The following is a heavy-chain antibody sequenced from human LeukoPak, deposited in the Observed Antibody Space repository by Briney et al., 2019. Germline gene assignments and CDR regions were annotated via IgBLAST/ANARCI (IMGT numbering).Heavy chain of an antibody. V-gene: IGHV3-48*03. J-gene: IGHJ4*02. CDR1: GFTFSSYE. Sequence: GGSLRLSCAASGFTFSSYEMNWVRQAPGRGLEWVSYISSSGSTIYYADSVKGRFTISRDNAKNSLYLQMNSLRAEDTAVYYCARDYGYFDPYFDYWGQGTPVTVSS. CDR3: ARDYGYFDPYFDY. CDR2: ISSSGSTI. D-gene: IGHD3-9*01.